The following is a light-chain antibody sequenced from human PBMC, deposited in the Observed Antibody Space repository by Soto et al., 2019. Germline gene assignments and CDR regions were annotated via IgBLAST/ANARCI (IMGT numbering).Light chain of an antibody. J-gene: IGKJ1*01. V-gene: IGKV3-15*01. Sequence: EIVMTQSPATLSVSPGERATLSCRASQSISSNLAWYQQKPGQAPRLLIYGASTRATGIPARFSGSGSXTXFXXTISSLQSEDFAVYYCQQYHDWPPWTFGQGTKVEIK. CDR3: QQYHDWPPWT. CDR1: QSISSN. CDR2: GAS.